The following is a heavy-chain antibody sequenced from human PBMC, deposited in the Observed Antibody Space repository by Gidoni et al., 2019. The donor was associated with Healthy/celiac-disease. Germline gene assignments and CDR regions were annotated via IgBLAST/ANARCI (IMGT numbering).Heavy chain of an antibody. D-gene: IGHD3-3*01. J-gene: IGHJ5*02. V-gene: IGHV1-69*01. CDR1: GGTFSSYA. CDR2: IIPIFGTA. Sequence: QVQLVQSGAEVKKPGSSVKVSCKASGGTFSSYAISWVRQAPGQGLEWMGGIIPIFGTANDAQKFQGRVTITADESTSTAYMELSSLRSEDTAVYYCARNSPKDYDFWSGYYTRGWWFDPWGQGTLVTVSS. CDR3: ARNSPKDYDFWSGYYTRGWWFDP.